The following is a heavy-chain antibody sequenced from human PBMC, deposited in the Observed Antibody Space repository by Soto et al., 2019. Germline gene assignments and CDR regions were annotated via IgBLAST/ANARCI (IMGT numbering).Heavy chain of an antibody. J-gene: IGHJ4*02. D-gene: IGHD2-2*03. V-gene: IGHV4-31*03. CDR2: LYYGGST. Sequence: QVQLQESGPGLVKPSQTLSLTCTVSGGSISSGGYYWSWIRQHPGKGLEWIGYLYYGGSTYYNPPLARRSTISVDTSNDPFSLKLRSVTAADTAVYYCARTGERWILGYYFDSWGQGTLVTVSS. CDR1: GGSISSGGYY. CDR3: ARTGERWILGYYFDS.